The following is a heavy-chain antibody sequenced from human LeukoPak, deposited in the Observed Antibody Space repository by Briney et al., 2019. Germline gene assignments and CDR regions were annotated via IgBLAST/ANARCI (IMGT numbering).Heavy chain of an antibody. V-gene: IGHV4-34*01. D-gene: IGHD3-22*01. CDR2: INHSGST. Sequence: SETLSLTCAVYGGSFSGYYWIWIRQPPGKGLEWIGEINHSGSTNYNPSLKSRVTISVDTSKNQFSLKLSSVTAADTAVYYCARVDYDSSGYHFDYWGQGTLVTVSS. CDR1: GGSFSGYY. CDR3: ARVDYDSSGYHFDY. J-gene: IGHJ4*02.